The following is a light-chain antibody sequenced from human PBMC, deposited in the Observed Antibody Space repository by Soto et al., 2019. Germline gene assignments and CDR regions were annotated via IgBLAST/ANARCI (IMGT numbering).Light chain of an antibody. J-gene: IGKJ1*01. Sequence: EIVLTQSPGTLTLSPGDRATLSCRASQSVSSYLAWYQQRPGQAPRLLIYSASTRATGIPDRFSGSGSGTDFTLTISRLEPEDFAVYYCQHYGTSPSTFGRGTKVDIK. V-gene: IGKV3-20*01. CDR2: SAS. CDR3: QHYGTSPST. CDR1: QSVSSY.